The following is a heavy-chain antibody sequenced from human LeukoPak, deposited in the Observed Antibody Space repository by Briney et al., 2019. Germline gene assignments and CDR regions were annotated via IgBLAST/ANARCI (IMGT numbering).Heavy chain of an antibody. CDR2: IGNKANGYET. V-gene: IGHV3-73*01. D-gene: IGHD2-8*01. CDR3: TRLGYCTNRVCYFDY. J-gene: IGHJ4*02. Sequence: QPGGSLRLSCAASGFTFSASAMHWVRQASGKGLEWVGRIGNKANGYETAYAASVKGRFIISRDDSKNTAYLQMNSLRTEDTAVYYCTRLGYCTNRVCYFDYWGQGILVTVSS. CDR1: GFTFSASA.